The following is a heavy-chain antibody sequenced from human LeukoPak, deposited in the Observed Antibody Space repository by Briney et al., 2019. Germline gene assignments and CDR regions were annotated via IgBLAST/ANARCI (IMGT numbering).Heavy chain of an antibody. CDR1: GGSFSGYY. J-gene: IGHJ4*02. CDR3: ARRPYGSGSYHRDY. Sequence: PSETLSLTCAVYGGSFSGYYWSWIRQPPGKGLEWVGEINHSGSTNYYPSLKSRVTITVDTSKNLYSLMLSSVTAADTAVYCCARRPYGSGSYHRDYWGQGTLVTVSS. D-gene: IGHD3-10*01. CDR2: INHSGST. V-gene: IGHV4-34*01.